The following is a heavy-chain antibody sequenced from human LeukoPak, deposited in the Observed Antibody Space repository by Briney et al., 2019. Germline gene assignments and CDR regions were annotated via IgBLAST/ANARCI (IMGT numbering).Heavy chain of an antibody. Sequence: PGGSLRLSCAASGFTFSSYSMHSVRQAPGKRLEWVSFIRYDGSNKYYADSVKGRFTISRDNSKNTLSLQMNSLRAEYTAVYYCAKDGVWFGELWLGGAFEIRGEGKMVSVSS. D-gene: IGHD3-10*01. CDR1: GFTFSSYS. J-gene: IGHJ3*02. CDR2: IRYDGSNK. CDR3: AKDGVWFGELWLGGAFEI. V-gene: IGHV3-30*02.